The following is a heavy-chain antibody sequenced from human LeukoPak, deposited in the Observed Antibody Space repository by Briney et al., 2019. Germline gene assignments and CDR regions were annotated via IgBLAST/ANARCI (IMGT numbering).Heavy chain of an antibody. J-gene: IGHJ4*02. CDR3: ARQGNNLFDY. CDR1: GFTFSDYY. CDR2: IINSGGGT. V-gene: IGHV3-11*01. Sequence: GGSLRLSCAASGFTFSDYYMSWIRQAPGKGLEWVSGIINSGGGTYYAGSVRGRFTVSRDNSKDTLFLQMNSLKTEDTAVYFCARQGNNLFDYWGQGTLVTVSS.